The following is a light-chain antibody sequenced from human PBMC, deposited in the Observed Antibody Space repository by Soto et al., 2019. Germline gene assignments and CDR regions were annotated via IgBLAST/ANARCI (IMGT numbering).Light chain of an antibody. CDR1: QSVGSY. V-gene: IGKV3-11*01. J-gene: IGKJ4*01. CDR2: DAS. Sequence: EIVLIQSPATLSLSPGERATLSCRASQSVGSYLDWYQHKPGQAPRLLISDASNRATGIPVRFSGSGSETDFTLTISSLEPEDSAVYYCQQRSNWPSLTFGGGTKVEIK. CDR3: QQRSNWPSLT.